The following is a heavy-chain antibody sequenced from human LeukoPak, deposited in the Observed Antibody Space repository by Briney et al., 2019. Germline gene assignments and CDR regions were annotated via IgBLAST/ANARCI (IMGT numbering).Heavy chain of an antibody. CDR2: ISGSGVSS. J-gene: IGHJ4*02. D-gene: IGHD3-3*01. CDR1: GFTFSNYA. CDR3: AKAANYDFWSGYDRIDS. Sequence: GGSLRLSCAASGFTFSNYAMNWVRQAPGKGLEWVSAISGSGVSSYYADSVKGRFTISRDNSKNTLYLQMNSLRAEDTAVYYCAKAANYDFWSGYDRIDSWGQGSLVTVSS. V-gene: IGHV3-23*01.